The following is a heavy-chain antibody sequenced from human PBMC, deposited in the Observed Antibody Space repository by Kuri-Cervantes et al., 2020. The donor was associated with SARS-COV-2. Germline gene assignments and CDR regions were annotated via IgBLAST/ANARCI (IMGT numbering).Heavy chain of an antibody. V-gene: IGHV3-7*01. J-gene: IGHJ4*02. D-gene: IGHD6-13*01. CDR2: IKQDGSEK. CDR1: GFTFSSYW. CDR3: ARDPWHSSSWSGDY. Sequence: LSLTCAASGFTFSSYWMSWVRQAPGKGLEWVANIKQDGSEKYYVDSVKGRFTISRDNAKNSLYLQMNSLRAEDTAVYYCARDPWHSSSWSGDYWGQGTLVTVSS.